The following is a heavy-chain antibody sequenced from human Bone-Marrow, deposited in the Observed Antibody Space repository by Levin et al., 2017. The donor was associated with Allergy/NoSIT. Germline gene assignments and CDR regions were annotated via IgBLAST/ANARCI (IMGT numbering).Heavy chain of an antibody. D-gene: IGHD6-19*01. CDR2: INAGNGNT. V-gene: IGHV1-3*01. CDR1: GYTFTSYA. Sequence: GESLKISCKASGYTFTSYAMHWVRQAPGQRLEWMGWINAGNGNTKYSQKFQGRVTITRDTSASTAYMELSSLRSEDTAVYYCARDLGSGGYGMDVWGQGTTVTVSS. CDR3: ARDLGSGGYGMDV. J-gene: IGHJ6*02.